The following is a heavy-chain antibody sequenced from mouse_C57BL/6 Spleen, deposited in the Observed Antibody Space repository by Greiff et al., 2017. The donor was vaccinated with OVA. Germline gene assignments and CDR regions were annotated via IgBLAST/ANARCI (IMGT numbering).Heavy chain of an antibody. CDR1: GYTFTSYW. Sequence: QVQLQQPGAELVKPGASVKLSCKASGYTFTSYWMHWVKQRPGQGLEWIGMIHPNSGSTNYNEKFKSKGTLTVDKSSSTAYMQLSSLTSEDSSVYYCARRDPTYAMDYWGQGTSVTVSS. J-gene: IGHJ4*01. CDR2: IHPNSGST. CDR3: ARRDPTYAMDY. D-gene: IGHD3-3*01. V-gene: IGHV1-64*01.